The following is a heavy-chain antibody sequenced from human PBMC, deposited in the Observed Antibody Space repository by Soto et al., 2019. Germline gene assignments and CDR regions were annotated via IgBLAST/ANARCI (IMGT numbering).Heavy chain of an antibody. CDR2: IYYSGST. V-gene: IGHV4-59*01. CDR3: ARVWRGYSGYDYYYYYGMDV. J-gene: IGHJ6*02. D-gene: IGHD5-12*01. Sequence: SQTLSLTCTVSVGSISSYSWSWIRQPPGKGLEWIGYIYYSGSTNYNPSLKSRVTISVDTSKNQFSLKLSSVTAADTAVYYCARVWRGYSGYDYYYYYGMDVWGQGTTVTVSS. CDR1: VGSISSYS.